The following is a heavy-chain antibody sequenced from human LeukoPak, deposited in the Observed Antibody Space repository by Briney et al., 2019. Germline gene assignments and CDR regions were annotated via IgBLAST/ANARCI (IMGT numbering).Heavy chain of an antibody. J-gene: IGHJ6*02. CDR1: GGSISSGGYY. CDR3: ARGEGAGTFRWTLDYYYYYGMDV. D-gene: IGHD1-7*01. V-gene: IGHV4-31*03. Sequence: ETSETLSLTCTVSGGSISSGGYYWSWIRQHPGKGLEWIGYIYYSGSTYYNPSLKSRVTISVDTSKNQFSLKLSSVTAADTAVYYCARGEGAGTFRWTLDYYYYYGMDVWGQGTTVTVSS. CDR2: IYYSGST.